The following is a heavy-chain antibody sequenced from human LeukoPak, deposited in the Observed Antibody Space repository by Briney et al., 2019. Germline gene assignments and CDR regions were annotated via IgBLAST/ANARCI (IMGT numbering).Heavy chain of an antibody. CDR1: GFTFSSYA. CDR3: AKPIIGATRAFDY. Sequence: GGSLRLSCAASGFTFSSYAMSWVRQAPGKGLEWVSSISDSGDSTYYADSVKGRFTISRDNSKNTVYLQMNSLRAEDTAVYYCAKPIIGATRAFDYWGQGTLVTVSS. CDR2: ISDSGDST. J-gene: IGHJ4*02. V-gene: IGHV3-23*01. D-gene: IGHD1-26*01.